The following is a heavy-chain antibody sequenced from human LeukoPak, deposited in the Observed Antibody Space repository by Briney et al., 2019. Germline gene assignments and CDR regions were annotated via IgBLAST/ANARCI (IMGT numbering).Heavy chain of an antibody. D-gene: IGHD2-15*01. J-gene: IGHJ6*03. CDR2: INPNSGNT. CDR1: GYSFASYG. Sequence: ASVKVSCKASGYSFASYGINWVRQATGQGLEWMGWINPNSGNTGYAQKFQGRVTITRNTSISTAYMELSSLRSEDTAVYYCARGTCSGGSCYPDYYYMDVWGKGTTVTVSS. V-gene: IGHV1-8*01. CDR3: ARGTCSGGSCYPDYYYMDV.